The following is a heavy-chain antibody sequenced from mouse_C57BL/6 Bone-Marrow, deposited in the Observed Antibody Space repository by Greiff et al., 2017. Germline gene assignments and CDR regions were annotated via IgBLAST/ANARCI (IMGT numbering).Heavy chain of an antibody. CDR1: GYAFSSSW. Sequence: VKLQESGPELVKPGASVKISCKASGYAFSSSWLNWVKQRPGKGLEWIGRIYPGDGDTNYNGKFKGKATLTADKSSSTAYMQRSSLTSEDSAVYFCARKGVYLPYFDYWGQGTTLTVSS. CDR2: IYPGDGDT. D-gene: IGHD2-1*01. CDR3: ARKGVYLPYFDY. J-gene: IGHJ2*01. V-gene: IGHV1-82*01.